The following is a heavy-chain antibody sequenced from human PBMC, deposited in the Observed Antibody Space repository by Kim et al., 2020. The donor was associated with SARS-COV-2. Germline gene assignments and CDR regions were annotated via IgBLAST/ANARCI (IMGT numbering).Heavy chain of an antibody. D-gene: IGHD6-6*01. CDR3: ARGHARSSYSSSSDWFDP. J-gene: IGHJ5*02. Sequence: SETLSLTCAVYGGSFSGYYWSWIRQPPGKGLEWIGEINHSGSTNYNPSLKSRVTISVDTSKNQFSLKLSSVTAADTAVYYCARGHARSSYSSSSDWFDPWGQGTLVTVSS. CDR1: GGSFSGYY. CDR2: INHSGST. V-gene: IGHV4-34*01.